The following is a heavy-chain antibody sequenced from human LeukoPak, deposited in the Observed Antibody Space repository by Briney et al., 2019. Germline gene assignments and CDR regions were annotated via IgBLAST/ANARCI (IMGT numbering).Heavy chain of an antibody. CDR1: GFTFINYW. CDR2: MKQDGSVK. J-gene: IGHJ4*02. D-gene: IGHD6-6*01. Sequence: GGSLRLSCAASGFTFINYWMSWVRQAPGKGLEWVANMKQDGSVKYYVDSMKGRFTISRDNAKNSLYLQMSGLRAEDTAVYLCARIGYSSSSFDYWGQGVLVTVYS. V-gene: IGHV3-7*03. CDR3: ARIGYSSSSFDY.